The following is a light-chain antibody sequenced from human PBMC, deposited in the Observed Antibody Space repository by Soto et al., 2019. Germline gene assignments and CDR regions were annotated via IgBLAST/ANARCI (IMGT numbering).Light chain of an antibody. CDR1: QSISSW. V-gene: IGKV1-5*03. CDR3: QQYNSSWT. CDR2: KAS. J-gene: IGKJ1*01. Sequence: DIQMTQSPSTLSASVGDRVTITCRASQSISSWLAWYQQKPGKAPKLLIYKASSLESGVPSRFSGIGSGTEFTLTISSLQPDDFATYYCQQYNSSWTFGQGTKVEIK.